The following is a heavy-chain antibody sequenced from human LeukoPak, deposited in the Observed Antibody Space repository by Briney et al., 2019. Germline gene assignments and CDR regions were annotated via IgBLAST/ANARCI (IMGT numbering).Heavy chain of an antibody. D-gene: IGHD1-26*01. V-gene: IGHV3-21*04. CDR3: AGNRGKVGATLYYFDY. J-gene: IGHJ4*02. CDR2: ISSSSSYI. CDR1: GFTFSSYS. Sequence: PGGSLRLSCAASGFTFSSYSMNWVRQAPGKGLEWVSSISSSSSYIYYADSVKGRFTISRDNAKNSLYLQMNSLRAEDTALYYCAGNRGKVGATLYYFDYWGQGTLVTVSS.